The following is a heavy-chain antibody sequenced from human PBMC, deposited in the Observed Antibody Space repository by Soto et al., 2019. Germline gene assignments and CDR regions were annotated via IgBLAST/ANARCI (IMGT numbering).Heavy chain of an antibody. J-gene: IGHJ6*02. CDR1: GFSFSTYG. CDR2: IWHDGSKT. V-gene: IGHV3-33*01. Sequence: QVRLVESGGGVVQPGRSLRLSCAASGFSFSTYGMHWVRQAPGKGLEWVAVIWHDGSKTYYADSVKGRLIISRDNSKNTLYVQINSLRAEDRGVYFGARGSIVAAEYGMDVWGQGTTVTVS. CDR3: ARGSIVAAEYGMDV. D-gene: IGHD6-13*01.